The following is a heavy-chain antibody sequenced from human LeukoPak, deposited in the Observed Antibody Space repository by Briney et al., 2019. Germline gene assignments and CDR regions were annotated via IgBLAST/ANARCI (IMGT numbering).Heavy chain of an antibody. CDR2: INHSGST. CDR1: GGSFSGYY. J-gene: IGHJ4*02. V-gene: IGHV4-34*01. D-gene: IGHD6-19*01. CDR3: AREEYSSGCY. Sequence: SETLSLTCAVYGGSFSGYYWSWIRQPPGKGLEWIGEINHSGSTNYNPSLKSRVTISVDTSKNQFSLKLSSVTAADTAVYYCAREEYSSGCYWGQGTLVTVSS.